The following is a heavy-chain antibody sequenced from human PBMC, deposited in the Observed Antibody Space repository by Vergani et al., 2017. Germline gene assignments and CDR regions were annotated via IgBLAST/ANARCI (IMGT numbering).Heavy chain of an antibody. CDR1: GGSIRSYY. J-gene: IGHJ3*02. D-gene: IGHD7-27*01. CDR2: IYTSGST. Sequence: QVQLQASGPGLVKTSGTLSLTCPVSGGSIRSYYWSWIRQPAGKGLEWIGRIYTSGSTNYNPSLKSRVTMSVDTSKNQFSLKLSSVTAADTAVYYCARASMLTGDWGDAFDIWGQGTMVTVSS. V-gene: IGHV4-4*07. CDR3: ARASMLTGDWGDAFDI.